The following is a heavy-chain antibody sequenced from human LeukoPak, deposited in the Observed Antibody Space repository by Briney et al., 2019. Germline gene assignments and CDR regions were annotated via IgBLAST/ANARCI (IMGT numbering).Heavy chain of an antibody. D-gene: IGHD6-19*01. Sequence: GGSLRLSCAASGFSVSTNYMTWVRQAPGKGLEWVSLIHSGDSTYYADSVQGRFTISRDNSKNTLYLQMNSLRAEDTAVYYCARDSASGWYHANWGQGTLVTVSS. CDR1: GFSVSTNY. CDR2: IHSGDST. J-gene: IGHJ4*02. CDR3: ARDSASGWYHAN. V-gene: IGHV3-53*01.